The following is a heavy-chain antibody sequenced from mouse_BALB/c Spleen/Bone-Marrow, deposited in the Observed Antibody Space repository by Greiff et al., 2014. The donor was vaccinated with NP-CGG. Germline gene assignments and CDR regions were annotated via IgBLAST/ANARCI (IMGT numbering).Heavy chain of an antibody. CDR1: GYTFSSYW. CDR3: ARDYRYDGAMDY. V-gene: IGHV1-9*01. J-gene: IGHJ4*01. CDR2: ILPGSGTT. D-gene: IGHD2-14*01. Sequence: QVQLKQSGAELMKPGASVKISCKAIGYTFSSYWIEWVKQRPGHGLEWIGEILPGSGTTNYNENFKGKATFTADTSSNTAYMQLSSLTSEDSAVYYCARDYRYDGAMDYWGQGTSVTVSS.